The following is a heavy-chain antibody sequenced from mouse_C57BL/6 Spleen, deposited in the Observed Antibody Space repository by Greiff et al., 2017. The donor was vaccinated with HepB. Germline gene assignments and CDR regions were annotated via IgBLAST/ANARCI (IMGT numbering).Heavy chain of an antibody. CDR1: GYTFTSYW. V-gene: IGHV1-55*01. Sequence: VQLQQPGAELVKPGASVKMSCKASGYTFTSYWITWVKQRPGQGLEWIGDIYPGSGSTNYNEKFKSKATLTVDTSSSTAYMQLSSLTSEDSAVYYCARFHYYGSSPYWYFDVWGTGTTVTVSS. D-gene: IGHD1-1*01. J-gene: IGHJ1*03. CDR2: IYPGSGST. CDR3: ARFHYYGSSPYWYFDV.